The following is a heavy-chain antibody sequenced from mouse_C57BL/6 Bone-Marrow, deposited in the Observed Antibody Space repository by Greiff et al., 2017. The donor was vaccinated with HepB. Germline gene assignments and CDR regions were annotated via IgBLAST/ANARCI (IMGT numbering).Heavy chain of an antibody. CDR3: ARSGQLCLERTWFAY. CDR1: GYTFTSYW. CDR2: IDPSASYT. J-gene: IGHJ3*01. D-gene: IGHD3-2*01. V-gene: IGHV1-69*01. Sequence: VQLQQPGAELVMPGASVKLSCKASGYTFTSYWMHWVKQRPGQGLEWIGEIDPSASYTNYNQKFKGKSTLTVDKSSSTAYMQLSSLTSEDSAVYYCARSGQLCLERTWFAYWGQGTLVTVSA.